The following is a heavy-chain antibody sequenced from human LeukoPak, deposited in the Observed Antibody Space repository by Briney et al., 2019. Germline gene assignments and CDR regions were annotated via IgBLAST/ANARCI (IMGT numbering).Heavy chain of an antibody. CDR2: IIPIFGTT. D-gene: IGHD4-17*01. CDR3: TRDSTYGLSDY. J-gene: IGHJ4*02. Sequence: SVKVSCKASGGTFSSYAISWVRQAPGQGLEWMGGIIPIFGTTNHAQKFRGRVTITADESTSTAYMELSSLRSEDTAVYYCTRDSTYGLSDYWGQGTLVTVSS. V-gene: IGHV1-69*01. CDR1: GGTFSSYA.